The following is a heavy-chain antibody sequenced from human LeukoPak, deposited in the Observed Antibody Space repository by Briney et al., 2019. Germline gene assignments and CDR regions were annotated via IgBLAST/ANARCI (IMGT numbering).Heavy chain of an antibody. J-gene: IGHJ4*02. Sequence: SVKVSCKASGGTFSSYAISWVRQAPGQGLEWMGGIIPIFGTANYAQKFQGRVTITTDESTSTAYMELSSLRSEDTAVYYCARGRDDYDSSDFPLMLYWGQGPLVAVSS. V-gene: IGHV1-69*05. D-gene: IGHD3-22*01. CDR3: ARGRDDYDSSDFPLMLY. CDR1: GGTFSSYA. CDR2: IIPIFGTA.